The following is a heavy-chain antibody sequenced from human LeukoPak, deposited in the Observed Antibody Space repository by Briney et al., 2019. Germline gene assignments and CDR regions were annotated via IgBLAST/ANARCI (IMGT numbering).Heavy chain of an antibody. Sequence: PGGSLRLSRAASGFTFSNYAVMSVRQAPGQWLEWVSAITSGGAPRYADSGKGRFTISRDNSKNTLYLQMNSLRAEDTAQYFCARDPNGDYIGAFEFWGRGTVVTVSS. CDR3: ARDPNGDYIGAFEF. CDR1: GFTFSNYA. J-gene: IGHJ3*01. V-gene: IGHV3-23*01. CDR2: ITSGGAP. D-gene: IGHD4-17*01.